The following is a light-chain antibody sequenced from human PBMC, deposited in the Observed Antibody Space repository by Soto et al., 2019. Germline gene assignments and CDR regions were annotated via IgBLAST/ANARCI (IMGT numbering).Light chain of an antibody. CDR3: QQYNNWPPYT. J-gene: IGKJ2*01. CDR2: TAS. Sequence: IVLTQSPGTLSLSPGEGATLSCRASQSIPSSYLAWYQQKPGQAPRLLIYTASSRATGIPARFTGSGSGTDFTLTISSLQSEDFAVYYCQQYNNWPPYTFGQGTKLEIK. CDR1: QSIPSSY. V-gene: IGKV3-20*01.